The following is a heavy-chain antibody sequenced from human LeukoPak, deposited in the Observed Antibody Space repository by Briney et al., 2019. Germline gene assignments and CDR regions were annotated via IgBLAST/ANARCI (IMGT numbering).Heavy chain of an antibody. D-gene: IGHD1-14*01. CDR1: GGSISSYS. J-gene: IGHJ2*01. V-gene: IGHV4-59*01. CDR3: ARRNHLHWYFDL. Sequence: SGTLSLTRTVSGGSISSYSWSWIRQPPGKGLEGVGYIYYCGRSYYTPSLKSRVTISVDTSKNQFSLKLSSATAADTAVYYCARRNHLHWYFDLWGGGTLVTVSS. CDR2: IYYCGRS.